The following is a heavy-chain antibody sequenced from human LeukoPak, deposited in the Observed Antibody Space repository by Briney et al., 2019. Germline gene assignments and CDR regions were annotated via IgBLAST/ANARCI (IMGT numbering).Heavy chain of an antibody. CDR3: ARDDYGDYVFDY. J-gene: IGHJ4*02. Sequence: PVGSLRLSCAASGFTFSSYWMHWVRQAPGKGLVWVSRINSDGSSTSYADSVKGRFTISRDNAKNTLYLQMNSLRAEDTAVYYCARDDYGDYVFDYWGQGTLVTVSS. D-gene: IGHD4-17*01. V-gene: IGHV3-74*01. CDR2: INSDGSST. CDR1: GFTFSSYW.